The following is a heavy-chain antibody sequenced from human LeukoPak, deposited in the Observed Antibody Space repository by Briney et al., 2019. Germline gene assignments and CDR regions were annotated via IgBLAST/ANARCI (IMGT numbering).Heavy chain of an antibody. CDR1: GFTFSSSG. V-gene: IGHV3-30*02. D-gene: IGHD3-10*01. Sequence: GGSLRLSCPASGFTFSSSGMHGLRQAPGKGLEGVAFIRYDGSYKYYADSVRGRLTISRDNSKNTLYLQMNSLRAEDTAVYYCAKDRGSGGWPNYYYYGMDVWGQGTTVTVSS. CDR2: IRYDGSYK. CDR3: AKDRGSGGWPNYYYYGMDV. J-gene: IGHJ6*02.